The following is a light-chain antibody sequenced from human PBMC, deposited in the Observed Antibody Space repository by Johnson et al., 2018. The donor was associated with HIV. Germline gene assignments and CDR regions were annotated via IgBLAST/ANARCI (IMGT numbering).Light chain of an antibody. CDR1: SSNIGKNY. CDR2: EDN. Sequence: LTQPPSMSAAPGQKVTISCSGSSSNIGKNYVSWYQHLPGTAPKLLIYEDNKRPSGIPDRFSGSKSATSATLGITGLQTGDEADYYCGTWDSSLSAGIFGTGTKVTVL. V-gene: IGLV1-51*02. J-gene: IGLJ1*01. CDR3: GTWDSSLSAGI.